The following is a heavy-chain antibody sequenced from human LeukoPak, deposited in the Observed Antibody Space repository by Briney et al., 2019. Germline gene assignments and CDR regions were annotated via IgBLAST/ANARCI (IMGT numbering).Heavy chain of an antibody. CDR3: VRGHGGY. Sequence: SETLSLTCTVSGGSVSSSIYHWFWIRQPPGKGLEWIGFTYNGGSTYYNPSLKSRVTIPVDMAKNQFSLKVMSVTAADTAVYYCVRGHGGYWGQGTLVTVSS. J-gene: IGHJ4*02. CDR1: GGSVSSSIYH. CDR2: TYNGGST. V-gene: IGHV4-61*01.